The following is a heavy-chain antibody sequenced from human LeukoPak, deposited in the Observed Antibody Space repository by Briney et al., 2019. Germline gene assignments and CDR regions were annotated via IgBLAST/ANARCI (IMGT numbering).Heavy chain of an antibody. CDR3: TRVQVVVGAMAAFDI. CDR1: GFTVSNNY. Sequence: GGSLRLSCAASGFTVSNNYMSWVRQAPGKGLEWVGFIRSKAYGGTAEYAASVKGRLSISRDDSKSIAYLQMNSLKSEDTAVYYCTRVQVVVGAMAAFDIWGQGTMVTVSS. CDR2: IRSKAYGGTA. D-gene: IGHD2-15*01. V-gene: IGHV3-49*04. J-gene: IGHJ3*02.